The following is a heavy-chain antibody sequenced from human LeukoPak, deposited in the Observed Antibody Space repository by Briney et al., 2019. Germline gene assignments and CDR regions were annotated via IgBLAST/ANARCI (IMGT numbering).Heavy chain of an antibody. D-gene: IGHD1-1*01. CDR3: ARDNDKVVDH. CDR2: ITAYNGNR. Sequence: AASVKVSCKTSGYTFSNYGISWVRQAPGQGLEWMGWITAYNGNRLYAQRFQGRITLTTDTSTSTSYMGLRSLEYDDTAIYYCARDNDKVVDHWGQGTLVTVSS. J-gene: IGHJ4*01. CDR1: GYTFSNYG. V-gene: IGHV1-18*01.